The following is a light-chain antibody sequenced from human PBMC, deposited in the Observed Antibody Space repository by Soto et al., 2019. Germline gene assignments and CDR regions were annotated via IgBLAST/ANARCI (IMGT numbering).Light chain of an antibody. Sequence: QPVLTQPPSVSGAPGQRVTISCTGSSSNIGAGYDVHWYQQLPGTAPKLLIYGNSNRPSGVPDRFSGSKSGTSASLSITGLQAEDEAESYCQSYDSSMSGVVFGGGTKLTVL. CDR2: GNS. CDR1: SSNIGAGYD. J-gene: IGLJ2*01. V-gene: IGLV1-40*01. CDR3: QSYDSSMSGVV.